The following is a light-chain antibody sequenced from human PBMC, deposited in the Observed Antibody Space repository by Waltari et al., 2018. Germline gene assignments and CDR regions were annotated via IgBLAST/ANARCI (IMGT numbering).Light chain of an antibody. J-gene: IGKJ5*01. CDR2: DAS. Sequence: THSPSTLSASVGDRVTITCRASQSVSSYLAWYQQKPGQAPRLLIYDASNRATGIPARFSGSGSGTDFTLTISSLEPEDFAVYYCQQRSNWITFGQGTRLEIK. V-gene: IGKV3-11*01. CDR3: QQRSNWIT. CDR1: QSVSSY.